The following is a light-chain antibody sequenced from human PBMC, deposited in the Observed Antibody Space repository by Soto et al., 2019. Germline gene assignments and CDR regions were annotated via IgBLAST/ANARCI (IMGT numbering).Light chain of an antibody. CDR3: QQYCSSQLT. CDR2: GAS. Sequence: EIVLTQSPGTLSLSPGERATLSCRASQSVSSSYLAWYQQKPGQAPRLLIYGASSRATGIPDRFSGSGSGTDFTLNISRLESEDFAVYYCQQYCSSQLTFGGGNKVEIK. J-gene: IGKJ4*01. V-gene: IGKV3-20*01. CDR1: QSVSSSY.